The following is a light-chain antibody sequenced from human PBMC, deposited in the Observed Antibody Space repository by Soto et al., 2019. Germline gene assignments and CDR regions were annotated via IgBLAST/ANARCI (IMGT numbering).Light chain of an antibody. CDR2: SAS. CDR3: QQFNNWPRT. CDR1: QTVSNNY. V-gene: IGKV3-20*01. J-gene: IGKJ1*01. Sequence: EIVLTQSPGTLSLSPGERATLSCRASQTVSNNYLAWYQQKPGQAPRLVIYSASNRATGIPDRFSASGSGTDFTLTISRLEPEDFAVYYCQQFNNWPRTFGQGTKVDIK.